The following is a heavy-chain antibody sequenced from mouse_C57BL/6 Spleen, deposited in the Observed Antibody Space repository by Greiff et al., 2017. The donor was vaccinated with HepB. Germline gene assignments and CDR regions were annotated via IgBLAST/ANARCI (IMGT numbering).Heavy chain of an antibody. CDR1: GFTFTDYY. V-gene: IGHV7-3*01. J-gene: IGHJ3*01. CDR3: ARYSRRGFAY. Sequence: EVKVVESGGGLVQPGGSLSLSCAASGFTFTDYYMSWVRQPPGKALEWLGFIRNKANGYTTEYSASVKGRFTISRDNSQSILYLQMNALRAEDSATYYCARYSRRGFAYWGQGTLVTVSA. CDR2: IRNKANGYTT.